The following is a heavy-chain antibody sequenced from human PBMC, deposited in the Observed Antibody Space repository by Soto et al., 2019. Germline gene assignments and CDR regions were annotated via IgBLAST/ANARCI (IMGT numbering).Heavy chain of an antibody. V-gene: IGHV5-51*01. CDR3: ARRPPMTTVTSYRTAWYFDL. J-gene: IGHJ2*01. CDR2: IYPGDSDT. Sequence: GESLKISCKGSGYSFTSYWIVWVRQMPGKGLEWMGIIYPGDSDTRYSPSFQGQVTISADKSISTAYLQWSSLKASDTAMYYCARRPPMTTVTSYRTAWYFDLWGRGTLVTVSS. CDR1: GYSFTSYW. D-gene: IGHD4-17*01.